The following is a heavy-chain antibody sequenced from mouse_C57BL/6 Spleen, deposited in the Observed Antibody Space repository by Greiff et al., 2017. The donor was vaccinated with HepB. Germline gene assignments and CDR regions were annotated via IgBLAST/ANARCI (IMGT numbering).Heavy chain of an antibody. Sequence: EVQLQQSGPELVKPGASVKIPCKASGYTFTDYNMDWVKQSHGKSLEWIGDINPNNGGTIYNQKFKGKATLTVDKSSSTAYMELRSLTSEDTAVYYCARASDYYGSSYTYFDVWGTGTTVTVSS. CDR3: ARASDYYGSSYTYFDV. CDR1: GYTFTDYN. J-gene: IGHJ1*03. CDR2: INPNNGGT. D-gene: IGHD1-1*01. V-gene: IGHV1-18*01.